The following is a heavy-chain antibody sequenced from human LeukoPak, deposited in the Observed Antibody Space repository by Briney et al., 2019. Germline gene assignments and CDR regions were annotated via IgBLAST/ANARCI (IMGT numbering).Heavy chain of an antibody. CDR1: GYTFTGYY. D-gene: IGHD3-10*01. V-gene: IGHV1-2*02. J-gene: IGHJ4*02. CDR3: ARGPSYGSGSSPDY. CDR2: INPNSGGT. Sequence: VASVKVSCKASGYTFTGYYMHWVRQAPGHGLEWMGWINPNSGGTNYAQKFQGRVTMTRDTSISTAYMELSRLRSDDTAVYYCARGPSYGSGSSPDYWGQGTLVTVSS.